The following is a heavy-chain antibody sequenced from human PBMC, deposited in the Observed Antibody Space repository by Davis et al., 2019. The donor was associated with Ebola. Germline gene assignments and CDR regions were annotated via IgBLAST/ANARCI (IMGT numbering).Heavy chain of an antibody. CDR1: GFTFSRYA. J-gene: IGHJ4*02. CDR3: AKDPGWFGEFDH. D-gene: IGHD3-10*01. CDR2: ISGGGGTT. V-gene: IGHV3-23*01. Sequence: PGGSLRLSCAASGFTFSRYAMSWVRQAPGKGLEWVSAISGGGGTTHYADSVKGRFTISRDNSKSTLYLQLNSLRAEDTAIYFCAKDPGWFGEFDHWGQGTLVTVSS.